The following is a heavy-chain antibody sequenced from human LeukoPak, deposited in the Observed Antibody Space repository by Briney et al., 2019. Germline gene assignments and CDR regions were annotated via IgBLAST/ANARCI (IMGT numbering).Heavy chain of an antibody. CDR1: GYTFTGYD. J-gene: IGHJ4*02. CDR2: MHPNSGDT. CDR3: ARGRLNGNVDF. Sequence: ASVKVSCKTSGYTFTGYDINWVRQAAGQGVEWVAWMHPNSGDTGYAHNLQGRITITRDSSTTTVFMELSSLRSEDTAMYYCARGRLNGNVDFWGQGALVTVSS. D-gene: IGHD1-20*01. V-gene: IGHV1-8*01.